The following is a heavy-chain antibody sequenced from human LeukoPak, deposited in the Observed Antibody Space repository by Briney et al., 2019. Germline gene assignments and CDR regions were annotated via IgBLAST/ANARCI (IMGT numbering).Heavy chain of an antibody. CDR1: GFTVSSDY. D-gene: IGHD5-18*01. V-gene: IGHV3-66*01. CDR2: ISSGGST. Sequence: PGGSLRLSCAASGFTVSSDYMGWVRQAPEKGLEWVSLISSGGSTYYADSLKGRFTISRDNSKNTLYLQMNSLRAEDTAVYYCARDERTAMAHFDYWGQGTLVTVSS. CDR3: ARDERTAMAHFDY. J-gene: IGHJ4*02.